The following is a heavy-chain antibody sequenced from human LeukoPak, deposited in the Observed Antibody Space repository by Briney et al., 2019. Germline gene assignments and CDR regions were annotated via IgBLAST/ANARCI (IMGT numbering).Heavy chain of an antibody. CDR1: GFTFSTYF. Sequence: GGSLRLSCAASGFTFSTYFMNWVRQAPGKGLEWVSNIKQDRSEKYYVDSVKGRFTISRDNAKNSLYLQMNSLRAEDTAVYYCAREHNYAFDNWGQGTLGSVAS. CDR3: AREHNYAFDN. D-gene: IGHD1-1*01. V-gene: IGHV3-7*01. CDR2: IKQDRSEK. J-gene: IGHJ4*02.